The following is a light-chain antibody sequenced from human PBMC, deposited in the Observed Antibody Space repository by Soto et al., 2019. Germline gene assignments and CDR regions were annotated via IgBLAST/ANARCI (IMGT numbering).Light chain of an antibody. CDR3: SSYTSSSTYV. V-gene: IGLV2-14*01. CDR1: SSDVGGYNY. Sequence: QSALTQPASLSGSPVQSITISCTGTSSDVGGYNYVSWYQQHPGKAPKLMIYEVSNRPSGVSNRFSGSKSGNTASLTISGLQAEDEADYYCSSYTSSSTYVFGTGTKLTVL. CDR2: EVS. J-gene: IGLJ1*01.